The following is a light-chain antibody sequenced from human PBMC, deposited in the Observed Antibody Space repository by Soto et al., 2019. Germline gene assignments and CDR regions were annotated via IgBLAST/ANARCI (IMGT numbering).Light chain of an antibody. Sequence: DIQLTQSPSSLSASVGDRVTITCRASQSISSYLNWYQQRPGKAPKLLIYEASTLKSGVPARFSGSGSGTEFTLTINSLQPDDFATYYCHQDNSYPQAFGQGTKVDIK. V-gene: IGKV1-5*03. CDR1: QSISSY. CDR2: EAS. CDR3: HQDNSYPQA. J-gene: IGKJ1*01.